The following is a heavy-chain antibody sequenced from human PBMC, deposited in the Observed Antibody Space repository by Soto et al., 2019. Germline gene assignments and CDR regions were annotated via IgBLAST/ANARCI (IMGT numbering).Heavy chain of an antibody. V-gene: IGHV1-8*01. CDR2: MNPNSGNT. CDR1: GYTFTSYD. J-gene: IGHJ6*02. Sequence: ASVKVSCKASGYTFTSYDINWVRQATGQGLEWMGWMNPNSGNTGYAQKFQGRVTMTRNTSISTAYMELSSLRSEDTAVYYCARGLRGYGYSSYSYGMDVWGQGTTVTVSS. D-gene: IGHD5-18*01. CDR3: ARGLRGYGYSSYSYGMDV.